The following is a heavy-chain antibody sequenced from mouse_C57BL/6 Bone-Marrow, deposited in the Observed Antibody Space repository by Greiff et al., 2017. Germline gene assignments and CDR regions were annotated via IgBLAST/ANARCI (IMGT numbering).Heavy chain of an antibody. CDR1: GYAFSSSW. D-gene: IGHD2-1*01. CDR3: ARMNGNYRGAMDY. J-gene: IGHJ4*01. CDR2: IYPGDGDT. V-gene: IGHV1-82*01. Sequence: VQLQQSGPELVKPGASVKISCKASGYAFSSSWMNWVKQRPGKGLEWIGRIYPGDGDTNYNGKFKGKATLTADKSSSTAYMQLSSLTSEDSAVYFCARMNGNYRGAMDYWGQGTSVTVSS.